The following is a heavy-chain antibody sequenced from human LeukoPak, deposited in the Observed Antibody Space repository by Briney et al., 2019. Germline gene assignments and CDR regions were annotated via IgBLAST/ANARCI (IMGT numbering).Heavy chain of an antibody. J-gene: IGHJ4*02. CDR3: ARRHYDSSGFYYYFDY. D-gene: IGHD3-22*01. Sequence: SETLSLTCTVSGGSISDDYWSWIRQPPGKGLEWIGYTSTSGSTFYNPSLTSRVTISVDTSNNYFSLRLSSVTAADTVVYYCARRHYDSSGFYYYFDYWGQGTLVTVSS. CDR1: GGSISDDY. CDR2: TSTSGST. V-gene: IGHV4-4*09.